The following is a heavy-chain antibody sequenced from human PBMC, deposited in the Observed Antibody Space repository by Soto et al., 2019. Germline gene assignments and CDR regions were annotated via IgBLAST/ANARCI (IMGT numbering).Heavy chain of an antibody. CDR2: IWYDGSNK. J-gene: IGHJ5*02. CDR1: GFTFRSYG. D-gene: IGHD2-15*01. V-gene: IGHV3-33*01. CDR3: ARAHAPYCSGGSCYSSWFAP. Sequence: PGGSLRLSGAASGFTFRSYGMHWVLQAPGKGLEWVAVIWYDGSNKYYADSVKGRFTISRDNSKNTLYLQMNSLRAEDTAVYYCARAHAPYCSGGSCYSSWFAPRGQATLVTVSS.